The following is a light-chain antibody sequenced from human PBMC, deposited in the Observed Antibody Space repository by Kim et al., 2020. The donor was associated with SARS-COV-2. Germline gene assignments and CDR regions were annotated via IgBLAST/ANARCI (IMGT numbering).Light chain of an antibody. CDR3: QQYNDWPPVT. V-gene: IGKV3-15*01. CDR1: QTINNK. CDR2: SAS. Sequence: SPGESATLSCRASQTINNKLAWYQQKPGQGPRLLIDSASTRATGVPDRFSGSGSGTEFTLTISSLQPEDSAVYYCQQYNDWPPVTFGGGTKVDIK. J-gene: IGKJ4*01.